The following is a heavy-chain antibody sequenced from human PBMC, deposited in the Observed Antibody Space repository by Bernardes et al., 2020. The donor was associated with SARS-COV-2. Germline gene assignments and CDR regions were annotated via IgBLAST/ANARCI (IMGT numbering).Heavy chain of an antibody. V-gene: IGHV4-39*01. J-gene: IGHJ4*02. CDR2: IYYSGST. CDR3: ARQDFDWFVAYFDY. Sequence: SETLSLTCTVSGGSISSSSYYWGWIRQPPGKGLEWIGSIYYSGSTYYNPSLKSRVTISVDTSKNQFSLKLSSVTAADTAVYYCARQDFDWFVAYFDYWGQGTLVTVSS. CDR1: GGSISSSSYY. D-gene: IGHD3-9*01.